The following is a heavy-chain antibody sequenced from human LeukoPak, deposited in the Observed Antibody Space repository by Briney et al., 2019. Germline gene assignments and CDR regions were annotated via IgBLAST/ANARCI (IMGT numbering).Heavy chain of an antibody. D-gene: IGHD2-15*01. CDR2: ISYHGRDK. V-gene: IGHV3-30*04. J-gene: IGHJ4*02. Sequence: GGSLRLSCAASGFSLSNYPMHWVRQAPGKGLEWVSVISYHGRDKYYADSVKGRFTVSRDNSKNTLYLQMDYLRPEDTAVYYCARVIASNLIYFDYWGQGNLVTVFS. CDR1: GFSLSNYP. CDR3: ARVIASNLIYFDY.